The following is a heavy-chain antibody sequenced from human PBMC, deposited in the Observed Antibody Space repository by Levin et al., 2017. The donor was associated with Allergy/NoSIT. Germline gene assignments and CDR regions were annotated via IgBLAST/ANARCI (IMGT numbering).Heavy chain of an antibody. CDR1: GGSISGGGYH. V-gene: IGHV4-31*03. CDR2: IYYSGST. D-gene: IGHD2-2*03. J-gene: IGHJ4*02. CDR3: AREDGSTFDF. Sequence: SETLSLTCTVSGGSISGGGYHWTWIPQHPEKGLEWIGYIYYSGSTFYNPSLKSRLMISVDTSKNQFPLNVSSVTAADTAVYYCAREDGSTFDFWGQGALVTVAS.